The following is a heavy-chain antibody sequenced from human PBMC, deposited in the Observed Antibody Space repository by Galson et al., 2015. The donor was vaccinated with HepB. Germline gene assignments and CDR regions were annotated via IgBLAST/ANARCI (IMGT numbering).Heavy chain of an antibody. J-gene: IGHJ2*01. Sequence: SLRLSCAASGFAFSRNGMHWVRQAPGKGLEWVAVIWRDGSNKYYVDSVKGRFTISRDNSKNTLYLQMNSMRAEDTAVYYCARETMVLNWYFDLWGRGTLVTVSA. CDR2: IWRDGSNK. V-gene: IGHV3-33*01. D-gene: IGHD4/OR15-4a*01. CDR3: ARETMVLNWYFDL. CDR1: GFAFSRNG.